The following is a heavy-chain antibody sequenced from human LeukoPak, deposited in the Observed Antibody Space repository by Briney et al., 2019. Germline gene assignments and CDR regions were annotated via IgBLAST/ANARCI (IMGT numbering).Heavy chain of an antibody. J-gene: IGHJ4*02. CDR3: TRGSYGDYEY. CDR1: RFTFSSYT. CDR2: IDPSSTYI. D-gene: IGHD4-17*01. Sequence: GGSLRLSCSASRFTFSSYTMNWVRQAPGKGLEWVSSIDPSSTYIYYADSVKGRFTISRDNAQNSLYLQMNSLRAEDTAVYYCTRGSYGDYEYWGQGTLVTVSS. V-gene: IGHV3-21*01.